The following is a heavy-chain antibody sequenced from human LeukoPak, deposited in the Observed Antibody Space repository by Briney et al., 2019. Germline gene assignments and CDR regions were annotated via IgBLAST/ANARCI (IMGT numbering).Heavy chain of an antibody. CDR2: IYAGGST. CDR3: AKALWANGLDS. V-gene: IGHV4-4*07. J-gene: IGHJ5*01. Sequence: SETLSLTCSVSGGSISTHYWTWIRQSAGKGLEWIGRIYAGGSTNVNPSLKSRVTLSAVTSKNQFSLRLTSVTAADTAVYYCAKALWANGLDSWGHGLLVTVSS. CDR1: GGSISTHY. D-gene: IGHD2-8*01.